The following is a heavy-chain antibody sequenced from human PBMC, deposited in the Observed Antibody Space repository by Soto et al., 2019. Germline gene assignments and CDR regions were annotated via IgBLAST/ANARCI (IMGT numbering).Heavy chain of an antibody. J-gene: IGHJ4*02. V-gene: IGHV3-23*01. CDR3: TTGPFIAGDY. Sequence: EVQLLESGGGLVQPGGSLRLSCAASGFPFRNFAMSWVRQAPGKGLEWVSVITSSGDSTYFADSVRGRFTISRDNSKNTLYLQLKSLRAEDTATYYCTTGPFIAGDYWGQGTLVIVSS. CDR2: ITSSGDST. D-gene: IGHD1-1*01. CDR1: GFPFRNFA.